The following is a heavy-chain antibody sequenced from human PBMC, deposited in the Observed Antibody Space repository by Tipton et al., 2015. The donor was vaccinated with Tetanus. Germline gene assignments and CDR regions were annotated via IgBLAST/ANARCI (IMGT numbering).Heavy chain of an antibody. J-gene: IGHJ4*02. V-gene: IGHV4-31*03. Sequence: TLSLTCTVSGGSISSGGYYWSWVRQHPGKGLEWIGDIYFSGSTYHNPSLKSRVTISVDTSKNQFSLRLKSVTAADTAVYYCARDQARGARGWNYFDYWGQGTLVTVSS. CDR1: GGSISSGGYY. D-gene: IGHD1-26*01. CDR3: ARDQARGARGWNYFDY. CDR2: IYFSGST.